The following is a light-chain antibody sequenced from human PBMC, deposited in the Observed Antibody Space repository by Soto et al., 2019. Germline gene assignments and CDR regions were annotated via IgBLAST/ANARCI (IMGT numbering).Light chain of an antibody. CDR3: QHYSSSPPAIT. J-gene: IGKJ5*01. V-gene: IGKV3-20*01. CDR1: QSVSSSY. CDR2: GAS. Sequence: EIVLTQSPGTLSLSPGERATLSCMASQSVSSSYLAWYQQKPGQAPGLLIYGASSRATGIPDRFSGSGSGTDFTLTISRLEPEDFAVYYCQHYSSSPPAITFGQGTRLEIK.